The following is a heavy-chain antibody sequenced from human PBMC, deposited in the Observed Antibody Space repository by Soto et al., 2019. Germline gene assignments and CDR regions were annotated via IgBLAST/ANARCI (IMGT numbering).Heavy chain of an antibody. CDR1: GGSISNAAYS. CDR2: IYPSGMP. J-gene: IGHJ4*02. D-gene: IGHD5-18*01. V-gene: IGHV4-30-2*01. CDR3: ARERGGYGLFDS. Sequence: SETLSLSCTVSGGSISNAAYSWSWIRQPPGKGLEWIGYIYPSGMPFYNPSLRSRVTISIDRSNDQFSLNLKSVTAADTAVYYCARERGGYGLFDSWGQGTLVTVSS.